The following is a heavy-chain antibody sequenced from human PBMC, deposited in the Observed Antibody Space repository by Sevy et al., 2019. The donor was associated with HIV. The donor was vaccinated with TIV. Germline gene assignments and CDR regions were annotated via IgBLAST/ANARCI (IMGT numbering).Heavy chain of an antibody. D-gene: IGHD6-13*01. V-gene: IGHV3-30*02. J-gene: IGHJ4*02. CDR2: IRSDGSDK. CDR1: GFTFSNFG. CDR3: AKDLAGPGRRYFDY. Sequence: GGSLRLSCTASGFTFSNFGMHWVRQVPGKGLEWVTFIRSDGSDKYYAASVKGRFTISRDDSKNTLYLQMDSLRAEDTVIYYCAKDLAGPGRRYFDYWGQGTLVTVSS.